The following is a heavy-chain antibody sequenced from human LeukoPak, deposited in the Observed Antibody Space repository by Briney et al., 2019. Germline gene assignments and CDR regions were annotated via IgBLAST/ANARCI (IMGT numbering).Heavy chain of an antibody. CDR2: IYYSGST. CDR3: ARNLVDTAMVDAFDI. J-gene: IGHJ3*02. V-gene: IGHV4-31*03. D-gene: IGHD5-18*01. CDR1: GGSISSGGYY. Sequence: SQTLSLTCTVSGGSISSGGYYWSWIRQHPGKGLEWIGYIYYSGSTYYNPSLKSRVTTSVDTSKNQFSLKLSSVTAADTAVYYCARNLVDTAMVDAFDIWGQGTMVTVSS.